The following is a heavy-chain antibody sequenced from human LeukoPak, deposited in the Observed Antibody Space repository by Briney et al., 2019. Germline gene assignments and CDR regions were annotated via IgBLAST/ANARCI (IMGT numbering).Heavy chain of an antibody. CDR3: AKEGAYPIVTYDS. V-gene: IGHV3-7*01. J-gene: IGHJ5*01. D-gene: IGHD4-11*01. CDR1: AFTVSSYW. CDR2: IKQDGSER. Sequence: GPSLRLACAASAFTVSSYWTNWVRPTPGKRLGWVANIKQDGSERYYVDSVKGRFTISRDNAKNSLYLQMNSLRAEDTAVYYCAKEGAYPIVTYDSWGQGTLVTVSS.